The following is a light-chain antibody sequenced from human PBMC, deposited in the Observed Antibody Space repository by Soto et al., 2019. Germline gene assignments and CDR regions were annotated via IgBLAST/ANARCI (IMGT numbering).Light chain of an antibody. V-gene: IGKV1D-12*01. CDR3: QQANSFPPT. Sequence: DIQMTQSPSSVSASVGDRVTITCRASQGISSWLDWYQQKPGKAPKLLIYAASSLQSGVPSRFSGSGSGTDFTLTISSLQPEEFATYYCQQANSFPPTFGPGTKVDIK. J-gene: IGKJ3*01. CDR2: AAS. CDR1: QGISSW.